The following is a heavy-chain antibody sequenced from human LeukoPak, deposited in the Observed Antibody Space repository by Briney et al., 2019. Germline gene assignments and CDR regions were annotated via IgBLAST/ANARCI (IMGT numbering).Heavy chain of an antibody. CDR2: IYYTGTT. CDR3: ARRSAIFGVGSRAFDI. CDR1: AGSISSNDYY. J-gene: IGHJ3*02. D-gene: IGHD3-3*01. V-gene: IGHV4-30-4*08. Sequence: PSETLSLTCTVSAGSISSNDYYWSWIRQPPGKGLEWIGYIYYTGTTYYNPSLKSRVTISVDTSNKQFSLKLSSVTAADTAVYYCARRSAIFGVGSRAFDIWGQGTMVTVSS.